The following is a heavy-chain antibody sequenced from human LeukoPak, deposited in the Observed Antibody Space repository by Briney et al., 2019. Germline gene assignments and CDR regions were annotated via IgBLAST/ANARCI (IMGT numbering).Heavy chain of an antibody. CDR2: INHSGST. V-gene: IGHV4-34*01. D-gene: IGHD2-15*01. Sequence: PSETLSLTCAVYGGSFSGYYWTWIRQPPGKGLEWIGEINHSGSTNYNPSLKSRVTISVDTSKNQFSLKLSSVTAADTAVYYCARDPILYYFDYWGQGTLVTVSS. CDR1: GGSFSGYY. CDR3: ARDPILYYFDY. J-gene: IGHJ4*02.